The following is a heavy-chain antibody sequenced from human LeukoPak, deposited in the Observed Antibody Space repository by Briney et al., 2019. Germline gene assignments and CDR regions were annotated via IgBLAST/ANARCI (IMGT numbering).Heavy chain of an antibody. CDR2: INHSGST. V-gene: IGHV4-34*01. J-gene: IGHJ6*03. CDR3: ARGAIVVVPAAIRVESYYYYYMDV. D-gene: IGHD2-2*01. CDR1: GGSFSGYY. Sequence: SETLSLTCAVYGGSFSGYYWSWIRQPPGKGLEWIGEINHSGSTNYNPSLKSRVTISVDTSKNQFSLKLSSVTAADTAVYYCARGAIVVVPAAIRVESYYYYYMDVWGKGTTVTVSS.